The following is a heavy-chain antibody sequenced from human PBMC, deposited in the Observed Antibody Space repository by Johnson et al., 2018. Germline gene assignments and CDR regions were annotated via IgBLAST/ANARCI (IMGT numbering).Heavy chain of an antibody. CDR2: IYYDGSNK. J-gene: IGHJ1*01. CDR3: TTNEYFLH. D-gene: IGHD1-14*01. Sequence: QVQLQESGGGVVQPGRSLRLSCAASGFTFSNYGMHWVRQAPGKGLEWVAVIYYDGSNKYYADSVKGRFTISRDDSKNTLYLQMNSLKTEDTAVYYCTTNEYFLHWGQGTLVTVSS. V-gene: IGHV3-33*01. CDR1: GFTFSNYG.